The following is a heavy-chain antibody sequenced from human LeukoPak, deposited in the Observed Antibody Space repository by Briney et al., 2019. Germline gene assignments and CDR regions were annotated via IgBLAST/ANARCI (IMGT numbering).Heavy chain of an antibody. CDR1: GGSISSYY. V-gene: IGHV4-59*08. J-gene: IGHJ4*02. CDR3: ARSSVVAASFDY. Sequence: SGTLSLTCTVSGGSISSYYWSWLRQPPGKGLEWIGYIYNSGSTNYNPSLKSRVTISVDTSKNQFSLMLSSVTAADTAVYYCARSSVVAASFDYWGQGTLVTVSS. CDR2: IYNSGST. D-gene: IGHD2-15*01.